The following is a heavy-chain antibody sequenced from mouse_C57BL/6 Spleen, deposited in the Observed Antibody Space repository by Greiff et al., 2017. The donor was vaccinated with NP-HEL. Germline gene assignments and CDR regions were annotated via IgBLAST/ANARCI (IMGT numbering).Heavy chain of an antibody. D-gene: IGHD2-3*01. CDR1: GYAFSSSW. J-gene: IGHJ2*01. CDR2: IYPGDGDT. Sequence: QVQLQQSGPELVKPGASVKISCKASGYAFSSSWMNWVKQRPGKGLEWIGRIYPGDGDTNYNGKFKGKATLTADKSSSTAYMQLSSLTSEDSAVYFCASIIYDGYSYYFDYWGQGTTLTVSS. V-gene: IGHV1-82*01. CDR3: ASIIYDGYSYYFDY.